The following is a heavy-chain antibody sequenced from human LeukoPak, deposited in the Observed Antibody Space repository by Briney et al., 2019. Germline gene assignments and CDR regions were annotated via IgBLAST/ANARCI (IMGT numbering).Heavy chain of an antibody. CDR1: GFNLNSYS. D-gene: IGHD2-21*02. CDR3: ARDAYCGDDCYSYFDL. CDR2: INQHGSEK. V-gene: IGHV3-7*01. J-gene: IGHJ2*01. Sequence: PGGSLRLSCAASGFNLNSYSMHWVRQAPGKGLEWVANINQHGSEKYYVGSVKGRFTISRDNAKNSLYLQMNSLRAGDTAVYYCARDAYCGDDCYSYFDLWGRGTLVTVSS.